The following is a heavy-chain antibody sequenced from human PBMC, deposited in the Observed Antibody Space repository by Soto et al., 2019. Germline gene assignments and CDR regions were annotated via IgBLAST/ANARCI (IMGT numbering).Heavy chain of an antibody. CDR2: IIPIFGTA. D-gene: IGHD2-2*01. V-gene: IGHV1-69*13. CDR1: GGTFSSYA. J-gene: IGHJ6*02. Sequence: SVKVSCKASGGTFSSYAISWVRQAPGQGLEWMGGIIPIFGTANYAQKFQGRVTITADESTSTAYMELSSLRSEDTAVYYCARSKYELLTVSYYYYGMEVWGQGTRVTVSS. CDR3: ARSKYELLTVSYYYYGMEV.